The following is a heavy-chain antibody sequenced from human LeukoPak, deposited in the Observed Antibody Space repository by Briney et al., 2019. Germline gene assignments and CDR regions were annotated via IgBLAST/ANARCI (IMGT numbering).Heavy chain of an antibody. J-gene: IGHJ4*02. CDR3: ARHGGGY. CDR2: IHYTGNT. CDR1: GGSISSRPYY. D-gene: IGHD3-10*01. Sequence: SETLSLTCIVSGGSISSRPYYWGWIRQPPGKGLEWIGSIHYTGNTYYNPSLKSRVTISVDTSKNQFSLKLSSVTAADTAVYYCARHGGGYWGQGTLVTVSS. V-gene: IGHV4-39*01.